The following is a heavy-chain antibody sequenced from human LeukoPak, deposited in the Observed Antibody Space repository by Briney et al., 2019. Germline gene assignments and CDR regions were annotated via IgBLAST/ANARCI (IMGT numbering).Heavy chain of an antibody. Sequence: ASVKVSCKASGYTFTSYGISWVRQAPGQGLEWMGWISAYNGNTNYAQKLQGRVTMTTDTSTSTVYMELSSLRSEDTAVYYCARASTVRGGGDYWGQGTLVTVSS. V-gene: IGHV1-18*01. J-gene: IGHJ4*02. CDR1: GYTFTSYG. D-gene: IGHD3-10*01. CDR2: ISAYNGNT. CDR3: ARASTVRGGGDY.